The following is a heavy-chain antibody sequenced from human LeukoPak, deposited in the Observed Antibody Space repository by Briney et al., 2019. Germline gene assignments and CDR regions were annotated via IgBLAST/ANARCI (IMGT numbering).Heavy chain of an antibody. J-gene: IGHJ6*02. D-gene: IGHD1-1*01. CDR3: ARELEGSYYYYGMDV. CDR1: GGSISSYY. CDR2: IKQDGSEK. Sequence: PSETLSLTCTVSGGSISSYYWSWVRQAPGKGLEWVANIKQDGSEKYYVDSVKGRFTISRDNAKNSLYLQMNSLRAEDTAVYYCARELEGSYYYYGMDVWGQGTTVTVSS. V-gene: IGHV3-7*01.